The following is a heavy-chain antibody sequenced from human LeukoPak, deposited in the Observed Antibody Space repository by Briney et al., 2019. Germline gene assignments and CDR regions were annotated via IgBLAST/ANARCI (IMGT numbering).Heavy chain of an antibody. Sequence: GASVKVSCKASGYTFTSYAMNWVRQAPGQGLEWMGWINTNTGNPTYAQGFTGRFVFSLDTSVSTAYLQISSLKAEDTAVYYRARVVAVAGRYYFDYWGQGTLVTVSS. D-gene: IGHD6-19*01. V-gene: IGHV7-4-1*02. CDR2: INTNTGNP. J-gene: IGHJ4*02. CDR1: GYTFTSYA. CDR3: ARVVAVAGRYYFDY.